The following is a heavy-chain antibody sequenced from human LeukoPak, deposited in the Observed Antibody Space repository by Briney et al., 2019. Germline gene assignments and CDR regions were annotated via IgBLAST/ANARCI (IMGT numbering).Heavy chain of an antibody. CDR1: GYTFTSYG. CDR2: ISAYNGNT. D-gene: IGHD1-26*01. Sequence: PGGSLRLSCAASGYTFTSYGISWVRQAPGQGLEWMGWISAYNGNTNYAQKLQGRVTMTTDTSTSTAYMELRSLRSDDTAVYYCARDPNPGGSYYYFDYWGQGTLVTVSS. V-gene: IGHV1-18*01. J-gene: IGHJ4*02. CDR3: ARDPNPGGSYYYFDY.